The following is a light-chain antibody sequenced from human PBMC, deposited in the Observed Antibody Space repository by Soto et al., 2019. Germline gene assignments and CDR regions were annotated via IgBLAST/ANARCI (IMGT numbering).Light chain of an antibody. CDR2: DTS. J-gene: IGKJ5*01. V-gene: IGKV3-15*01. CDR1: QSVGSG. CDR3: QQYSNWPPIT. Sequence: EIVLTQSPGTLSLSPGGRATLSCRASQSVGSGFLAWYQQKPGQAPRLLIYDTSTRATGIPARFSGSGSGTEFTLTISSLQSEDFAVYYCQQYSNWPPITFGQGTRLEIK.